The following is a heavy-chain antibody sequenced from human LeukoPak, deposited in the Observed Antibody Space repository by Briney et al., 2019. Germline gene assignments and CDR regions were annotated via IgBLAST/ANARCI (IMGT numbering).Heavy chain of an antibody. V-gene: IGHV1-69*04. CDR1: GGTFSSYA. J-gene: IGHJ4*02. CDR2: IIPILGIA. CDR3: ARAPGIAAAEYDY. Sequence: GSSVKASCKASGGTFSSYAISWVRQAPGQGLEWMGRIIPILGIANYAQKFQGRVTITADKSTSTAYMELSSLRSEDTAVYYCARAPGIAAAEYDYWGQGTLVTVSS. D-gene: IGHD6-13*01.